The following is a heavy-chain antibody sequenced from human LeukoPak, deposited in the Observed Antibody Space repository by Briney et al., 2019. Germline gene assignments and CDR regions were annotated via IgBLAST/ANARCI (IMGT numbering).Heavy chain of an antibody. V-gene: IGHV4-59*08. CDR1: GGSISSYY. D-gene: IGHD5-18*01. J-gene: IGHJ3*02. CDR3: ARQGIQLWRGAYDAFDI. CDR2: IYYSGST. Sequence: KPSETLSLTCTVSGGSISSYYWSWIRRPPGKGLEWIGYIYYSGSTNYNPSLKSRVTISVDTSKNQFSLKLSSVTAADTAVYYCARQGIQLWRGAYDAFDIWGQGTMVTVSS.